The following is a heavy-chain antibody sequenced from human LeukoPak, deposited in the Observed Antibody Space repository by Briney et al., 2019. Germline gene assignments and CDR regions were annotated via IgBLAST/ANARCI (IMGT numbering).Heavy chain of an antibody. J-gene: IGHJ4*02. CDR3: ARDQGDYVWGSYRPTPFDY. Sequence: GGSLRLSCAASGFTFSSYSMNWVRQAPGKGLEWVSYISSSSTIYYADSVKGRFTISGDNAKNSLYLQMNSLRAEDTAVYYCARDQGDYVWGSYRPTPFDYWGQGTLVTVSS. CDR2: ISSSSTI. D-gene: IGHD3-16*02. V-gene: IGHV3-48*01. CDR1: GFTFSSYS.